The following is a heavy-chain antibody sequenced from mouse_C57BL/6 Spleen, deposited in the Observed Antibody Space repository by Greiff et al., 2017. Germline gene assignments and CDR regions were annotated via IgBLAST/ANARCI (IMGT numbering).Heavy chain of an antibody. J-gene: IGHJ1*03. CDR3: ARERELLPSYWYFDV. D-gene: IGHD1-1*01. V-gene: IGHV1-53*01. CDR2: INPSNGGT. CDR1: GYTFTSYW. Sequence: QVQLQQPGTELVKPGASVKLSCKASGYTFTSYWMHWVKQRPGQGLEWIGNINPSNGGTTYNEKFKSKATLTVDKSSSTAYMQLSSLTSEDSAVYYCARERELLPSYWYFDVWGTGTTGTVSS.